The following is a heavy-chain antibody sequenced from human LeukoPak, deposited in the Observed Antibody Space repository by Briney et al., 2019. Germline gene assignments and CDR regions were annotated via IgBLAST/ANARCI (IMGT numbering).Heavy chain of an antibody. D-gene: IGHD4-17*01. Sequence: SETLSLTCTVSGGSISSYYWSWIRQPPGKGLEWIGYIYYSGSTNYNPSLKSRVAISVDTSKSQFSLTLSSVTAADTAVYYCARDDYGDYVRAFDIWGQGTMVTVSS. CDR2: IYYSGST. CDR3: ARDDYGDYVRAFDI. J-gene: IGHJ3*02. V-gene: IGHV4-59*01. CDR1: GGSISSYY.